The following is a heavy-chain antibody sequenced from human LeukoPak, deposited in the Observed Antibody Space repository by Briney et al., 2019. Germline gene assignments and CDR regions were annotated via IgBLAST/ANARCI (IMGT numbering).Heavy chain of an antibody. CDR3: ASTVGETPFDH. CDR1: GYSFPSYW. V-gene: IGHV5-51*01. CDR2: IYLGVSDT. J-gene: IGHJ4*02. Sequence: AESLKISCKGSGYSFPSYWIGWVRQLPGKGLEWMGIIYLGVSDTKYGPSFQGQVTISANKSINTAYLQWDSLKASDTAMYYCASTVGETPFDHWGQGTLVTVSS. D-gene: IGHD1-26*01.